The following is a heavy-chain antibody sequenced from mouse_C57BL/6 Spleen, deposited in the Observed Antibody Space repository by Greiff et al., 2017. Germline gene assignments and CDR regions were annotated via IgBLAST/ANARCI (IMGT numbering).Heavy chain of an antibody. Sequence: VKLMESGAGLAKPGASLKLSCTASGYTFTSYWMHWVKQRPGQGLGWVGYINPSSGYTKYNPNFKDTATLTADKTSSTAYMQLSSLTSEDSAVYYCARRGYAPYYAMDYWGQGTSVTVSS. CDR2: INPSSGYT. J-gene: IGHJ4*01. D-gene: IGHD3-1*01. CDR1: GYTFTSYW. CDR3: ARRGYAPYYAMDY. V-gene: IGHV1-7*01.